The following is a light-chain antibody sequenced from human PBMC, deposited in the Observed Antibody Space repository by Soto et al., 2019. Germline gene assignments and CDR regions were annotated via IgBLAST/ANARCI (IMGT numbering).Light chain of an antibody. J-gene: IGLJ1*01. CDR3: SSYAGSSNFYV. CDR1: SSDVGGYNY. V-gene: IGLV2-8*01. Sequence: QSALTQPPSASGSPGQSVTISCTGTSSDVGGYNYVSWYQQHPGKAPKLMIYEVSKRPSGVPDRFSGSKSGNTASLTVSGLQGEDEADYYCSSYAGSSNFYVVGTGTKVTVL. CDR2: EVS.